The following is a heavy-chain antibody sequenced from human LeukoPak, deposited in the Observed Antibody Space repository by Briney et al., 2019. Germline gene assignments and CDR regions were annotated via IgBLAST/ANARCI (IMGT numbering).Heavy chain of an antibody. V-gene: IGHV1-58*02. D-gene: IGHD4-23*01. Sequence: SVKVSCKASGYTFTGYYMHWVRQARGQGLEWIGWIGVGGGNTNYAQRFQDRVTITRDMSTRTAYMELSSLRSEDTAVYYCAAEIYGGNTDCCTFDFWGPGTPVTVSS. CDR3: AAEIYGGNTDCCTFDF. CDR2: IGVGGGNT. CDR1: GYTFTGYY. J-gene: IGHJ3*01.